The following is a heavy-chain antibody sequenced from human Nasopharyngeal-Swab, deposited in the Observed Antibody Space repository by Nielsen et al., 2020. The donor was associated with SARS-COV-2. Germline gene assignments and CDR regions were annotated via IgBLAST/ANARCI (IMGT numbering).Heavy chain of an antibody. CDR3: ARAHYDYVWGTCRDY. J-gene: IGHJ4*02. Sequence: SETLSLTCAVYGGSFSGYYWSWIRQPPGKGLEWIGEINHSGSTNYNPSLKSRVTISVDTSKNQFSLKLSSVTAADTAVYYCARAHYDYVWGTCRDYWGQGTLVTVSS. CDR1: GGSFSGYY. CDR2: INHSGST. D-gene: IGHD3-16*02. V-gene: IGHV4-34*01.